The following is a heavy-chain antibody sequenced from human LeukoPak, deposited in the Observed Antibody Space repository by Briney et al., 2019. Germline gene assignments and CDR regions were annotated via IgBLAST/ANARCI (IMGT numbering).Heavy chain of an antibody. V-gene: IGHV3-21*06. CDR3: ARGMRQIDDAFDL. CDR2: ISSTSTYI. Sequence: GGSLRLSCATSGFTFTTYGMTWVRQAPGKGLEWVSSISSTSTYIHDADSVKGRFTIYRDNAKNSLYLQMNSLRAEDTAMYYCARGMRQIDDAFDLWGQGTMVTVSS. CDR1: GFTFTTYG. D-gene: IGHD6-25*01. J-gene: IGHJ3*01.